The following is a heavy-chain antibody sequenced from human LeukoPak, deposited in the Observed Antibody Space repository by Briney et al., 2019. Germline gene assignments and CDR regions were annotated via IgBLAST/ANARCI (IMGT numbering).Heavy chain of an antibody. CDR1: GFTFSSYG. J-gene: IGHJ4*02. V-gene: IGHV3-30*02. Sequence: GGSLRLSCAASGFTFSSYGMHWVRQAPGKGLEWVAFTLYDGSNKYYADSVKGRFTISRDNSKNTLYLQMNSLRAEDTALYYCANGVVYFDNWGQGTLVTVSS. D-gene: IGHD3-10*01. CDR3: ANGVVYFDN. CDR2: TLYDGSNK.